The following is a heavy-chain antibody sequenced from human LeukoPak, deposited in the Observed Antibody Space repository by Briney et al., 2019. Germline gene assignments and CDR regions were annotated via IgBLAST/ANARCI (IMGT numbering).Heavy chain of an antibody. CDR2: ITSSSSSM. CDR3: ARFVGQLVARGPLDY. V-gene: IGHV3-21*01. D-gene: IGHD6-6*01. J-gene: IGHJ4*02. Sequence: PGGSLRLSCVASGFTFSIYTMSWVRQAPGKGLEWVSSITSSSSSMYSADSVKGRLTISRDNAKNSLYLQMNSLRAEDTAVYYCARFVGQLVARGPLDYWGQGTLVTVSS. CDR1: GFTFSIYT.